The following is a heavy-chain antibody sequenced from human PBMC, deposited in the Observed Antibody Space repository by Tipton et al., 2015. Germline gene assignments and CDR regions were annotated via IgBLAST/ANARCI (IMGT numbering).Heavy chain of an antibody. J-gene: IGHJ4*02. Sequence: TLSLTCAVYGGSFGGYYWSWIRQPPGEGLEWIGEINESGSTNYNSSLKSRVTMSRDTSKNQFSLKLTSVTAADTAVYYCACQDYDSLTRDYQTVDYWGQGTLVTVSS. CDR2: INESGST. CDR3: ACQDYDSLTRDYQTVDY. V-gene: IGHV4-34*10. D-gene: IGHD3-9*01. CDR1: GGSFGGYY.